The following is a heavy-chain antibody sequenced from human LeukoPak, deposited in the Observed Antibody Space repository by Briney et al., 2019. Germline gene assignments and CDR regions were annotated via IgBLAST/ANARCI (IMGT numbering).Heavy chain of an antibody. J-gene: IGHJ6*02. CDR1: GFTFSSHW. CDR2: ISYDGSDK. CDR3: ARDRLQDAMDV. V-gene: IGHV3-30*03. Sequence: PGGSLRLSCADSGFTFSSHWMHWVRQAPGKGLEWVAVISYDGSDKYYADSVKGRFTISRDNSKNTLYLQLNSLRAEDTAVYYCARDRLQDAMDVWGQGTTVTVSS.